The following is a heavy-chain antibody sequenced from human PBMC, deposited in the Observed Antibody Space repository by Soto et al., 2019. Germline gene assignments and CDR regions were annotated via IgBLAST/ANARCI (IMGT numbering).Heavy chain of an antibody. CDR1: GYTFISYY. CDR3: AREWAGIPPHGMDV. Sequence: GASVKVSCQAAGYTFISYYMHWVLQAPGQGLEWMGIINPSGGSTSYAQKFQGRVTMTRDTSTSTVYMELSSLRPADTAVYYCAREWAGIPPHGMDVWGQGTTVTVSS. D-gene: IGHD2-21*01. V-gene: IGHV1-46*01. J-gene: IGHJ6*02. CDR2: INPSGGST.